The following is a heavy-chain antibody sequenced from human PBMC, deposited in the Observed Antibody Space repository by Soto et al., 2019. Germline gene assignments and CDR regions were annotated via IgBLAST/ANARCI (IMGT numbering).Heavy chain of an antibody. Sequence: EVQLVESGGGLVKPGGSLRLSCAASGFTFSNAWMSWVRQAPGKGLEWFGRIKSKTDGGTTDYAAPVKGRFTISRDDSKNTLYLQMNGLKTEDTAVYYCTTDPIGGGGGYYYGMDVWGQGTTVTVSS. J-gene: IGHJ6*02. CDR3: TTDPIGGGGGYYYGMDV. CDR2: IKSKTDGGTT. D-gene: IGHD1-26*01. V-gene: IGHV3-15*01. CDR1: GFTFSNAW.